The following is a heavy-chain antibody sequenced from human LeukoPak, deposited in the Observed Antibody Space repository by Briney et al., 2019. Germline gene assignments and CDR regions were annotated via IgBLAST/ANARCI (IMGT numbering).Heavy chain of an antibody. CDR3: VKHSAPVLAAARFDY. Sequence: GGSLRLSCAASGFNFNNYGMHWVRQAPGKGLEWVAFIRFDGSAENYADSVKGRFTISRDNSKTTLYLQMNSLRAEDTAVYYCVKHSAPVLAAARFDYWGQGTLVTVSS. CDR2: IRFDGSAE. D-gene: IGHD2-2*01. V-gene: IGHV3-30*02. J-gene: IGHJ4*02. CDR1: GFNFNNYG.